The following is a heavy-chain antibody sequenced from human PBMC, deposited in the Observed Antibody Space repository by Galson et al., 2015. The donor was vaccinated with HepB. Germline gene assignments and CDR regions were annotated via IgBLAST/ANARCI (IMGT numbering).Heavy chain of an antibody. CDR3: ARGVRFLDVYYGMDV. V-gene: IGHV3-30*09. Sequence: SLRLSCAASGFTFSSYAMHWVRQAPGKGLEWVAVISYDGSNKYYADSVKGRFAISRDNSKNTLYLQMNSLRAEDTAVYYCARGVRFLDVYYGMDVWGQGTTVTVSS. D-gene: IGHD3-3*01. CDR1: GFTFSSYA. J-gene: IGHJ6*02. CDR2: ISYDGSNK.